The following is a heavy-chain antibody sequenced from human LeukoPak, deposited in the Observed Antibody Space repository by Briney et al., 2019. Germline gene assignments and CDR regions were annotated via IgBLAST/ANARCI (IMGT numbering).Heavy chain of an antibody. CDR3: ARELNDYVWGSYRSDTALDY. CDR2: ISWNSGSI. Sequence: GRSLRLSCAASGFTFDDYAMHWVRQAPGKGLEWVSGISWNSGSIGYADSVKGRFTISRDNSKNTLYLQMNSLRAEDTAVYYCARELNDYVWGSYRSDTALDYWGQGTLVTVSS. V-gene: IGHV3-9*01. CDR1: GFTFDDYA. D-gene: IGHD3-16*02. J-gene: IGHJ4*02.